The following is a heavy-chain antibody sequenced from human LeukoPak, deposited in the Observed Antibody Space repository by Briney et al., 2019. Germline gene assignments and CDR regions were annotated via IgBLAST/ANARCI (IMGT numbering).Heavy chain of an antibody. CDR2: INPNSGGT. CDR3: ARDLSQRDYYYYYMDV. V-gene: IGHV1-2*02. D-gene: IGHD1-1*01. Sequence: GASVKVSCKASGYTFTSYDINWVRQATGQGLEWMGWINPNSGGTNYAQKFQGRVTITRDTSISTAYMELSRLRSDDTAVYYCARDLSQRDYYYYYMDVWGKGTTVTVSS. CDR1: GYTFTSYD. J-gene: IGHJ6*03.